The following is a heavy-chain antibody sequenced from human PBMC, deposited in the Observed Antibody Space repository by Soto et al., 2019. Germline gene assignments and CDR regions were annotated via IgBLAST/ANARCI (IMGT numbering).Heavy chain of an antibody. CDR2: ISGSGGST. D-gene: IGHD5-12*01. Sequence: GGSLRLSCAASGFTFSSYAMSWVRQAPGKGLEWVSAISGSGGSTYYADSVKGRFTISRDNSKNTLYLQMNSLRAEDTAVYYCAKGSMKLRSIWATSTNSGMDVWGQGTTVTVYS. V-gene: IGHV3-23*01. J-gene: IGHJ6*02. CDR3: AKGSMKLRSIWATSTNSGMDV. CDR1: GFTFSSYA.